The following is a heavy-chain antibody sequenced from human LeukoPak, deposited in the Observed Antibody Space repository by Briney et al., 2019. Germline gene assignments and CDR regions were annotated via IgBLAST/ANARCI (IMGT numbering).Heavy chain of an antibody. D-gene: IGHD5-24*01. CDR2: IVVGSGNT. CDR1: RFTFTSSA. Sequence: SVKVSCKASRFTFTSSAMQWVRQARGQRLEWIGWIVVGSGNTNYAQKFQERVTITRDMSTSTAYMELSSLRSEDTAVYYCAAVGSEMATINWGQGTLVTVSS. J-gene: IGHJ4*02. CDR3: AAVGSEMATIN. V-gene: IGHV1-58*02.